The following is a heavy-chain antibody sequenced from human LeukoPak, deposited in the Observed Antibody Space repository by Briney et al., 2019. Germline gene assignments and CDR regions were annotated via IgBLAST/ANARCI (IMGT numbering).Heavy chain of an antibody. V-gene: IGHV1-18*01. J-gene: IGHJ4*02. CDR3: ARSGLLYFDF. CDR1: GYTLTSYV. CDR2: IRAYNGNT. D-gene: IGHD1-26*01. Sequence: GCSVKVSCKASGYTLTSYVISWVRQARAQGREWMRWIRAYNGNTNYAQKLQGRVTMTTDTSTSTAYMEVRSLRSDDTAVYYCARSGLLYFDFWGQGTLVTVSS.